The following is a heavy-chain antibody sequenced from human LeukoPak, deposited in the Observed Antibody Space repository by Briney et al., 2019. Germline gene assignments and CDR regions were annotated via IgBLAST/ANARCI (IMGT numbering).Heavy chain of an antibody. D-gene: IGHD5-24*01. Sequence: GRSLRLSCEVSEFTFSHFAMHWVRQAPGKGLEWVAVVSSHGNDGFYADSVKGRFTISRDNSKNTLYLQIDSVRPEDTAIYYCTRDAYNYNDFDYWGQGTLVTVSS. J-gene: IGHJ4*02. V-gene: IGHV3-30*01. CDR1: EFTFSHFA. CDR2: VSSHGNDG. CDR3: TRDAYNYNDFDY.